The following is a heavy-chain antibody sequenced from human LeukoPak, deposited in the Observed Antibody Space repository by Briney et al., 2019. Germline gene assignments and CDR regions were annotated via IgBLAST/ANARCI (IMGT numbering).Heavy chain of an antibody. V-gene: IGHV4-30-4*08. CDR1: GGSISSGDYY. CDR2: IYYSGST. D-gene: IGHD1-7*01. Sequence: SETLSLTCTVSGGSISSGDYYWSWIRQPPGKGLEWIGYIYYSGSTYYNPSLKSRVTISVDTSKNQFSLKLSSVTAADTAVYYCARDVLNWNYGRFDPWGQGTLVTVSS. J-gene: IGHJ5*02. CDR3: ARDVLNWNYGRFDP.